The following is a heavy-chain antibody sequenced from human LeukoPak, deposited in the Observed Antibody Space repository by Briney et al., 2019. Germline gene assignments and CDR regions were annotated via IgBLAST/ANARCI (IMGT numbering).Heavy chain of an antibody. CDR3: ARDQPVAALDY. D-gene: IGHD6-19*01. Sequence: PGGSLRLSCAASGFTFSSHWMSWVRQAPGKGLEWVANIEQDGSDEYYMDSVKGRFTISRDNAKNSLYLQMNSLRAEDTAVYYCARDQPVAALDYWGQGTLVTVSS. V-gene: IGHV3-7*01. CDR2: IEQDGSDE. CDR1: GFTFSSHW. J-gene: IGHJ4*02.